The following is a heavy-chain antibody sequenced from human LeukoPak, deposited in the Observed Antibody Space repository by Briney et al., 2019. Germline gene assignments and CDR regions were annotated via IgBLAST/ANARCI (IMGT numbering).Heavy chain of an antibody. V-gene: IGHV3-48*02. CDR1: GFTFSSYS. D-gene: IGHD3-10*01. J-gene: IGHJ4*02. CDR3: ARDRGITPTLDY. Sequence: GGSLRLSCAASGFTFSSYSMNWVRQAPGKGLEWVSYISSSSTIYYADSVKGRFTISRDNAKNSLYLQMNSLRDEDTAVYYCARDRGITPTLDYWGQGTLVTVSS. CDR2: ISSSSTI.